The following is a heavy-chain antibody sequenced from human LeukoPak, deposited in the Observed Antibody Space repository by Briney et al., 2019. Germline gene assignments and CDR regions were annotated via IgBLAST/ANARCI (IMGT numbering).Heavy chain of an antibody. V-gene: IGHV1-8*03. D-gene: IGHD2-2*02. Sequence: ASVTVSCKASGYTFTSYDINWVRQAPGQGLEWMGWMNPNSGNTGYAQKFQGRVTITRNTSISTAYMELSSLRSEDTAVYYCARGLYCSSTSCHTPFDPWGQGTLVTVSS. CDR3: ARGLYCSSTSCHTPFDP. J-gene: IGHJ5*02. CDR1: GYTFTSYD. CDR2: MNPNSGNT.